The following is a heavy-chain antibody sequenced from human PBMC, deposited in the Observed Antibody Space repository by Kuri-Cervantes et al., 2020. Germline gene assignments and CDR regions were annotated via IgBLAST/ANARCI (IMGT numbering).Heavy chain of an antibody. CDR2: IIPIFGTA. CDR1: GYTFTSYD. D-gene: IGHD3-16*01. CDR3: ARERGQTSYFDY. J-gene: IGHJ4*02. Sequence: SVKVSCKASGYTFTSYDINWVRQATGQGLEWMGGIIPIFGTANYAQKFQGRVTITADESTSTAYMELSSLRSEDTAVYYCARERGQTSYFDYWGQGTLVTVSS. V-gene: IGHV1-69*13.